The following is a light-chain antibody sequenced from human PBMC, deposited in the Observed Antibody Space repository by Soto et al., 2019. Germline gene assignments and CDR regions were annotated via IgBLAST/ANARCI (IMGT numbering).Light chain of an antibody. CDR3: LQHDNFPWT. J-gene: IGKJ1*01. CDR2: AAS. Sequence: DIQMTQSPSSLSASVGDRVTITCRASQDISGYVAWYQQRPGRAPQLLIYAASALQTGVPSRFSGSGSGTDFTLTITSLQPEDFETYYCLQHDNFPWTFGQGTKVDI. V-gene: IGKV1-9*01. CDR1: QDISGY.